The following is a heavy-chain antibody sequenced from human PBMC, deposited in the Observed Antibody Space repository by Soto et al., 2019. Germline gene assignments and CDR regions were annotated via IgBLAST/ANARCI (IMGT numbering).Heavy chain of an antibody. V-gene: IGHV4-34*01. CDR2: INHSGGT. Sequence: QVQLQQWGAGLLKPSETLSLTCAVYGGSFSGYYWSWIRQPPGKGLEWIGEINHSGGTNYNPSLKSRVTISVDTSKDQFSLMLSSVTAADTAVYYCARVDIVVVVAASTHDYYYDYYMDVWGKGTTVTVSS. D-gene: IGHD2-15*01. CDR1: GGSFSGYY. CDR3: ARVDIVVVVAASTHDYYYDYYMDV. J-gene: IGHJ6*03.